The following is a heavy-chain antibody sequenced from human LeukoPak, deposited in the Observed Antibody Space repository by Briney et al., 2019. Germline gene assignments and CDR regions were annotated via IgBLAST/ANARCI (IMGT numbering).Heavy chain of an antibody. J-gene: IGHJ6*03. V-gene: IGHV4-59*01. D-gene: IGHD3-3*01. Sequence: NPSETLSLTCTVSGGSISNYYWSWIRQPPGKGLEWIGYIYYSGSTNYNPSLKSRVTISVDTSKNQFSLKLSSVSAADTAVYYCARGGYYTLEYYYYMDVWGKGTTVTVSS. CDR3: ARGGYYTLEYYYYMDV. CDR1: GGSISNYY. CDR2: IYYSGST.